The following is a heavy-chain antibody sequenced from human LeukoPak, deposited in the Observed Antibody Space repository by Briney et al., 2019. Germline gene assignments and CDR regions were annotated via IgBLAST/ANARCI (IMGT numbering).Heavy chain of an antibody. CDR3: ARRSSGSPPYYFGY. D-gene: IGHD1-26*01. V-gene: IGHV3-74*01. CDR1: GLTFSSYW. CDR2: INSDGSST. J-gene: IGHJ4*02. Sequence: GGSLRLSCAASGLTFSSYWMHWVRQAPGKGLVWVSRINSDGSSTSYADSVKGRFTISRDNAKNTLYLQMNSLRAEDTAVYYCARRSSGSPPYYFGYWGQGTLFTVSS.